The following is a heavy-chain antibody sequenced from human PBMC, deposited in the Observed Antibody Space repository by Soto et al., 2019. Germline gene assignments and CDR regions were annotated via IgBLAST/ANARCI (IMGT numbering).Heavy chain of an antibody. V-gene: IGHV1-8*01. J-gene: IGHJ6*03. D-gene: IGHD4-4*01. Sequence: ASVKVSCKASAYTFTSYDINWVRQATGQGLEWMGWMNPNSGNTGYAQKFQGRVTMTRNTSISTAYMELSSLRSEDTAVYYCARWNSKKYYYYYMDVWGKGTTVTVSS. CDR3: ARWNSKKYYYYYMDV. CDR2: MNPNSGNT. CDR1: AYTFTSYD.